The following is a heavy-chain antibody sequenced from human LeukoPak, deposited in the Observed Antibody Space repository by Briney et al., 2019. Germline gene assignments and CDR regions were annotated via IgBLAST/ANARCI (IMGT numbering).Heavy chain of an antibody. CDR2: ISGSGGST. D-gene: IGHD6-6*01. J-gene: IGHJ4*02. CDR3: AKDQIEYSNSPDFDY. Sequence: GGSLRLSCAASGFTFSSYAMSWVRQAPGKGLEWVSAISGSGGSTYYADSVKGRFTISRDNSKNTLYLQMNSLRAEDTAVYYCAKDQIEYSNSPDFDYWGQGTLVTVSS. CDR1: GFTFSSYA. V-gene: IGHV3-23*01.